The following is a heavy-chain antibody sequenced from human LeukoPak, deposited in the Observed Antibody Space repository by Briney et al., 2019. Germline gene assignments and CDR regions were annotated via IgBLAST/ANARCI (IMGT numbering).Heavy chain of an antibody. Sequence: ASVKVSCKASGYTFIGHYMHWVRRAPGEGIEWMGRINPNGGGTTYAQKFQGRVTVTRDTSFSTAYMELKWLTSDGTAVYYCARGGGWTRDAFDIWGQGTMVTVSS. V-gene: IGHV1-2*02. J-gene: IGHJ3*02. D-gene: IGHD6-19*01. CDR1: GYTFIGHY. CDR3: ARGGGWTRDAFDI. CDR2: INPNGGGT.